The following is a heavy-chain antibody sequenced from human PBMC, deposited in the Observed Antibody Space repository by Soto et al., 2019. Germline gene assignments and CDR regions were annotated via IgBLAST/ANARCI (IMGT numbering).Heavy chain of an antibody. CDR1: GGSISSSSYY. CDR3: ARLNYGDYGLLDY. J-gene: IGHJ4*02. V-gene: IGHV4-39*01. D-gene: IGHD4-17*01. Sequence: SETLSLTCTVSGGSISSSSYYWGWIRQPPGKGLEWIGSIYYSGSTYYNPSLNSRVTISVDTSKNQFSLKLSSVTAADTAVYYCARLNYGDYGLLDYWGQGTLVTVPQ. CDR2: IYYSGST.